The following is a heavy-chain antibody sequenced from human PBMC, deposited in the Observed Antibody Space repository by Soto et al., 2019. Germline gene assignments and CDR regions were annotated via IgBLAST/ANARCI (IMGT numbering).Heavy chain of an antibody. J-gene: IGHJ6*02. CDR1: GFTFRDHA. V-gene: IGHV3-33*01. CDR2: TWNDGSNK. Sequence: GGSLRLSCAASGFTFRDHAMHWVRQAPGKGREWLAITWNDGSNKFYAGSVQGRFTISRDNSKNTVYLQMNTLSAEDTAVYYCARALFPDVDIYAMDVWGQGTTVTV. D-gene: IGHD5-12*01. CDR3: ARALFPDVDIYAMDV.